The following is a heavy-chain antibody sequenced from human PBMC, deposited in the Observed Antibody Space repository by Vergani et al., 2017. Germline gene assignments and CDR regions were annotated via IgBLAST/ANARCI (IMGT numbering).Heavy chain of an antibody. Sequence: QVQLQESGPGLVKPSQTLSLTCTVSGGSISSGSYYWSWIRQPAGKGLEWIGRIYTSGSTNYNPSLKSRVTISVDTSKNQFSLKLSSVTAADTAVYYCVRSFYGKPDNWFDPWGQGSLVTVSS. CDR1: GGSISSGSYY. V-gene: IGHV4-61*02. J-gene: IGHJ5*02. CDR3: VRSFYGKPDNWFDP. CDR2: IYTSGST. D-gene: IGHD1-1*01.